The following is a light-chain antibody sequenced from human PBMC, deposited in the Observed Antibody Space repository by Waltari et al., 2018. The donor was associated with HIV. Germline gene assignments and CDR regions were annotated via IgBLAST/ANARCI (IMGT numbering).Light chain of an antibody. CDR2: EVD. CDR3: ASYTADDTVL. CDR1: DSDFGLYNF. J-gene: IGLJ2*01. V-gene: IGLV2-14*01. Sequence: SDLTPPASVSGFLGQSLTISCTGGDSDFGLYNFISWYQQQPGKVPKLLLYEVDTRASGIPGRFSGSKSGNTASLTITGLQIEDEGLYYCASYTADDTVLFGGGTTVTVL.